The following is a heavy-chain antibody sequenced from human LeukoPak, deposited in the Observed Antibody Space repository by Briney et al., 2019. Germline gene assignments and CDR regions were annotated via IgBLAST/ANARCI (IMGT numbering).Heavy chain of an antibody. D-gene: IGHD3-10*01. CDR2: VYYRVTS. Sequence: SETLSLTCAGYDGSFSGYYWSWIRQPPGKGMEWIGYVYYRVTSDYNPSLKSRVTMSVDMSTSQISLKLSSVTAADTAVYYCARAVGGDGSGSLWGPGTLVTVSS. J-gene: IGHJ4*02. CDR1: DGSFSGYY. V-gene: IGHV4-59*01. CDR3: ARAVGGDGSGSL.